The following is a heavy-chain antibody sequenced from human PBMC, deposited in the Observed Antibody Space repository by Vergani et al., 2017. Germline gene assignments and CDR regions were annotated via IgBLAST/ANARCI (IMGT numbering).Heavy chain of an antibody. D-gene: IGHD3-9*01. CDR3: ARETDTGSSVSYNYYAMDV. CDR1: GFTFSDHY. Sequence: VQLVQSGGALVQPGGSLRLSCAASGFTFSDHYMSWVRQAPGKGLEWISYMSSGDSIYYADSVKGRFTVSRDNTKNTLYLQMNSLRAEDTAVYYCARETDTGSSVSYNYYAMDVWGQGTTVSVSS. CDR2: MSSGDSI. J-gene: IGHJ6*02. V-gene: IGHV3-11*04.